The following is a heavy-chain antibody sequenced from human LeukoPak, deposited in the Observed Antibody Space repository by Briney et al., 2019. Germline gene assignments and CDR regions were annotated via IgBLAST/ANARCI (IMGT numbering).Heavy chain of an antibody. CDR2: INHSGST. CDR1: GVSFSGYY. Sequence: SETLSLTCAVYGVSFSGYYWSWIRQPPGKGLEWIGEINHSGSTNYNPSLKSRVTISVDTSKNQFSLKLSSVTAADTAVYYCARVGYYYDSSGFKSFDYWGQGTLVTVSS. CDR3: ARVGYYYDSSGFKSFDY. D-gene: IGHD3-22*01. J-gene: IGHJ4*02. V-gene: IGHV4-34*01.